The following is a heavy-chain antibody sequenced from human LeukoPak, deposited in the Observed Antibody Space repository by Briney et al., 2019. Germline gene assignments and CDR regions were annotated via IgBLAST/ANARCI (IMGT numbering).Heavy chain of an antibody. CDR3: AREGGDSGSYYYFDY. CDR1: GFTVSTSY. V-gene: IGHV3-53*01. J-gene: IGHJ4*02. D-gene: IGHD1-26*01. CDR2: IYSGGRT. Sequence: GGSLRLSCAASGFTVSTSYMNWVRQAPGKGLEWVSVIYSGGRTSYADSVKGRFTISRDNSKNTLYLQMNSLRAEDTAVYYCAREGGDSGSYYYFDYWGQGTLVTVSS.